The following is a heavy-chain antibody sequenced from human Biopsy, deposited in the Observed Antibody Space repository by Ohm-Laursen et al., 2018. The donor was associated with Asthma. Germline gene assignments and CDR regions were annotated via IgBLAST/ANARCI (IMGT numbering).Heavy chain of an antibody. V-gene: IGHV1-69*13. CDR2: INSVFGTT. Sequence: SVKVSCKSLGGTFNTYVIGWARQAPGQGLEWMGGINSVFGTTTYPQKFQDRVTITADDSTSTVYMELSSLRSEDTAVYYCSRKAGSCISRTCYSLDFWGQGTLVTVSS. CDR3: SRKAGSCISRTCYSLDF. CDR1: GGTFNTYV. D-gene: IGHD2-2*01. J-gene: IGHJ4*02.